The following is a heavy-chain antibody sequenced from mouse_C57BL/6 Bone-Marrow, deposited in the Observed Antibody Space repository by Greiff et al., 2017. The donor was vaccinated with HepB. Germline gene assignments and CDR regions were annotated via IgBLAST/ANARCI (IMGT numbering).Heavy chain of an antibody. CDR2: LHPINFGT. V-gene: IGHV1-53*01. D-gene: IGHD4-1*01. CDR1: FSPFPLSF. CDR3: ARELGHFDY. J-gene: IGHJ2*01. Sequence: QVQLPPPSPSLFPPFSPVKRSFPSRFSPFPLSFLPFFPPLPFPFLDFILNLHPINFGTNYNEKFKSKATLTVDKSSSTAYMQLSSLTSEDSAVYYCARELGHFDYWGQGTTLTVSS.